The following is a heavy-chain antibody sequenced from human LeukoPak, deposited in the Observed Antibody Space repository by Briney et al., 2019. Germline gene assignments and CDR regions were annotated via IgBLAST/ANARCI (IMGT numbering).Heavy chain of an antibody. Sequence: GGSLRLSCAASGFTFRSYSMNWVRQAPGKGLEWVSYISSSSSTIYYADSVKGRFTISRDNAKNSLYLRMNSLRAEDTAVYYCARGLHYYDSSGYYYPDAFDIWGQGTMVTVSS. D-gene: IGHD3-22*01. CDR2: ISSSSSTI. CDR3: ARGLHYYDSSGYYYPDAFDI. V-gene: IGHV3-48*01. J-gene: IGHJ3*02. CDR1: GFTFRSYS.